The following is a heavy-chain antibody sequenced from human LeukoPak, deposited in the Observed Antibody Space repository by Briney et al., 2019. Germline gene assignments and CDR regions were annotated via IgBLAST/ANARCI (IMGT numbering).Heavy chain of an antibody. Sequence: GRSLRLSCAASGFTFSSYAMHWVRQAPGKGLEWVAVISYDGSNKYYADSVKGRFTISRDNSKNTLYLQMNSLRAEDTAVYYCARDGSIAVAGGFDYWGQGTLVTVSS. CDR3: ARDGSIAVAGGFDY. D-gene: IGHD6-19*01. J-gene: IGHJ4*02. CDR1: GFTFSSYA. CDR2: ISYDGSNK. V-gene: IGHV3-30*04.